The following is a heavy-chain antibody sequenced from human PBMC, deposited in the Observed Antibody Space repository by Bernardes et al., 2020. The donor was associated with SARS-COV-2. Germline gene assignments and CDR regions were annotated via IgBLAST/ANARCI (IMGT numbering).Heavy chain of an antibody. CDR2: MNPDSANT. J-gene: IGHJ5*02. CDR1: GYTFTNYD. Sequence: ASVKVSCKASGYTFTNYDINWVRQAAGQGLEWMGWMNPDSANTGYAQKFQGRITMTRNTSISTAYMELGSLSSEDTAVYYCARGPIGVAETRVFDWYDPWGQRTLVTVSS. V-gene: IGHV1-8*01. CDR3: ARGPIGVAETRVFDWYDP. D-gene: IGHD6-19*01.